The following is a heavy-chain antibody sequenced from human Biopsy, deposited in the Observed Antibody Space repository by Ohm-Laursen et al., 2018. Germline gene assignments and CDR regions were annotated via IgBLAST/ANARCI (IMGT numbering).Heavy chain of an antibody. J-gene: IGHJ1*01. CDR3: ARGSNEYGGLYFPH. CDR2: ISHTGYT. D-gene: IGHD4-23*01. V-gene: IGHV4-59*08. Sequence: SETLSLTCTVSGGPIDSYYWSWIRQPPGKGPEWIGHISHTGYTSYKSSLKSRVTISLDTSRKHFSLRLTSLAAADTAVYYCARGSNEYGGLYFPHWGQGTLVTVSS. CDR1: GGPIDSYY.